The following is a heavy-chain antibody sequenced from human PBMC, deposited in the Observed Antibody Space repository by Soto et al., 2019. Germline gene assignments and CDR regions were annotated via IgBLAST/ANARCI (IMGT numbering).Heavy chain of an antibody. Sequence: QVQMVQSGAEVKKPGSSARVSCKVSGGTFSRHSISWVRQAPGQGLEWMGGIIPIFDATQYAQKFQGRLTITADETTTGFHTDLSDLRPEDTAIYYCARDLTSVRGSWGQGTLVTVS. D-gene: IGHD3-10*01. CDR3: ARDLTSVRGS. CDR2: IIPIFDAT. CDR1: GGTFSRHS. V-gene: IGHV1-69*01. J-gene: IGHJ4*02.